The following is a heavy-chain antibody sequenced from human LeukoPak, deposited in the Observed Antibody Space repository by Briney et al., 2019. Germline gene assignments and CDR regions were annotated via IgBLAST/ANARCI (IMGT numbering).Heavy chain of an antibody. CDR2: INHSGST. CDR1: GGSFSGYY. D-gene: IGHD5-18*01. CDR3: ARGAPKEIQLWLRLRGVAFDI. J-gene: IGHJ3*02. V-gene: IGHV4-34*01. Sequence: SETLSLTCAVYGGSFSGYYWSWIRQPPGKGLEWIGEINHSGSTNYNPSLKSRVTISVDTSKNQFSLKLNPVTAADTAVYYCARGAPKEIQLWLRLRGVAFDIWGQGTMVTVSS.